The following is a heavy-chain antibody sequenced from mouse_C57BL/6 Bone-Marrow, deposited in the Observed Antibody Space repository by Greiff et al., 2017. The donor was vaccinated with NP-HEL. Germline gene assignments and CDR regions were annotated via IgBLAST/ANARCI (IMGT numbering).Heavy chain of an antibody. D-gene: IGHD2-3*01. CDR3: ARYTVYDGYFDY. CDR1: GFTFTDYY. CDR2: IRNKANGYTT. V-gene: IGHV7-3*01. Sequence: EVQVVESGGGLVQPGGSLSLSCAASGFTFTDYYMSWVRQPPGKALAWLGFIRNKANGYTTEYSPSVKGRFTISRDNSQSILYLQMNALRAEDSATYYCARYTVYDGYFDYWGQGTTLTVSS. J-gene: IGHJ2*01.